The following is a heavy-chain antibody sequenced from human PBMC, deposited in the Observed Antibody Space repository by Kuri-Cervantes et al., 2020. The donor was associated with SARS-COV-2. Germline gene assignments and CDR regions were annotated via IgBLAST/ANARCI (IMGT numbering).Heavy chain of an antibody. V-gene: IGHV3-30*03. CDR1: GFTFSSYG. J-gene: IGHJ4*02. D-gene: IGHD3-3*01. Sequence: GESLKISCAASGFTFSSYGMHWVRQAPGKGLEWVAVISYDGSNKDYADSVKGRFTISRDNSKNTLYLQMNSLRAEDTAVYYCARVSHRGSGYQNPPDYWGQGTLVTVSS. CDR2: ISYDGSNK. CDR3: ARVSHRGSGYQNPPDY.